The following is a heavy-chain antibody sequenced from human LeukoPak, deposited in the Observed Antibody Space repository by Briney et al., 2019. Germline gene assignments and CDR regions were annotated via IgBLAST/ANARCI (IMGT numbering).Heavy chain of an antibody. CDR3: ARDRDSSSWYGNDAFYFDY. CDR2: IIPILGIA. J-gene: IGHJ4*02. Sequence: SVKVSCKASGGAFSSYAISWVRQAPGQGLEWMGRIIPILGIANYAQKLQGRVTMTTDTSTSTAYMELRSLRSDDTAVYYCARDRDSSSWYGNDAFYFDYWGQGTLVTVSS. CDR1: GGAFSSYA. D-gene: IGHD6-13*01. V-gene: IGHV1-69*04.